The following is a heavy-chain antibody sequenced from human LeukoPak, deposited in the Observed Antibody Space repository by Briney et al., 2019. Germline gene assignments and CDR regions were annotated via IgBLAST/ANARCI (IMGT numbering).Heavy chain of an antibody. CDR1: GGTFSSYA. CDR2: INAGNGNT. Sequence: ASVKVSCKASGGTFSSYAISWVRQAPGQRLEWMGWINAGNGNTKYSQKFQGRVTITRDTSASTAYMELSSLRSEDTAVYYCARDRRIRFLEWFHKLDYYGMDVWGQGTTVTVSS. CDR3: ARDRRIRFLEWFHKLDYYGMDV. V-gene: IGHV1-3*01. J-gene: IGHJ6*02. D-gene: IGHD3-3*01.